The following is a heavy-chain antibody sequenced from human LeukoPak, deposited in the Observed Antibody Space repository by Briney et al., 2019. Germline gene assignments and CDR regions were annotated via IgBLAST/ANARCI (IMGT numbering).Heavy chain of an antibody. CDR2: IYYSGST. CDR1: GGSISSSSYY. Sequence: NPSETLSLTCTVSGGSISSSSYYWGWIRQPPGKELEWIGSIYYSGSTYYNPSLKSRVTISVDTSKNQFSLKLSSVTAADTAVYYCARSTTTGRYFDYWGQGTLVTVSS. V-gene: IGHV4-39*01. D-gene: IGHD1-26*01. J-gene: IGHJ4*02. CDR3: ARSTTTGRYFDY.